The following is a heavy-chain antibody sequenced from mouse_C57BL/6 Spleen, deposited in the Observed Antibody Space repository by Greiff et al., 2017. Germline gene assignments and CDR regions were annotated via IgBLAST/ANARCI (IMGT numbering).Heavy chain of an antibody. CDR1: GYTFTSSW. J-gene: IGHJ2*01. V-gene: IGHV1-61*01. Sequence: QVQLKQPGAELVRPGSSVKLSCKASGYTFTSSWMDWVKQRPGQGLEWIGNIYPSDSETHYNQKFKDKATLTVDTSSSTAYMQLSSLTSEDSAVYYCARRTPDYGSSDDYWGQGTTLTVSS. D-gene: IGHD1-1*01. CDR2: IYPSDSET. CDR3: ARRTPDYGSSDDY.